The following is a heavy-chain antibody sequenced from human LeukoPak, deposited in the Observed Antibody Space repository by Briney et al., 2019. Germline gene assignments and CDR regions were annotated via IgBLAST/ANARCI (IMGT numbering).Heavy chain of an antibody. Sequence: GSLRLSCAASGFTFSNFGMAWVRQPPGKGLEWIGNVYYSGSTNYNPSLKSRVTISVDTSKNQFSLKLSSVTAADTAVYYCARVRHSLFPRCFDYWGQGTLVTVSS. V-gene: IGHV4-59*01. J-gene: IGHJ4*02. CDR3: ARVRHSLFPRCFDY. CDR1: GFTFSNFG. D-gene: IGHD2-21*01. CDR2: VYYSGST.